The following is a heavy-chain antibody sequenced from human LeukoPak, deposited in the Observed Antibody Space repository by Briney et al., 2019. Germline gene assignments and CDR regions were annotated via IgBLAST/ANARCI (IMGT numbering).Heavy chain of an antibody. CDR2: IYISGST. J-gene: IGHJ6*03. Sequence: SETLSLTGTVSGGSISSYYWSWIRQPAGKGLEWIGRIYISGSTNYNPSLKSRVTMSVDTSKNQFSLKLSSVTAADTAVYYCARDLQQWLASYYYYYYMDVWGKGTTVTISS. D-gene: IGHD6-19*01. CDR1: GGSISSYY. CDR3: ARDLQQWLASYYYYYYMDV. V-gene: IGHV4-4*07.